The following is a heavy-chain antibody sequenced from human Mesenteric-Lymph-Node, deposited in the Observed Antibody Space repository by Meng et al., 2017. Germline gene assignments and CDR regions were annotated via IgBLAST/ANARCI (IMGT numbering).Heavy chain of an antibody. J-gene: IGHJ2*01. CDR2: ISAYNGST. V-gene: IGHV1-18*01. Sequence: QGELLRSGDAVERSEALMNFSGRASGHTFFKSASAWVRQAPVQGLAWMGWISAYNGSTNYEQKLQGRVTMTADKARSTAYMELRSLRSDDTAVYYCARAVYSYGSWWYFDLWGRGTLVTVSS. CDR1: GHTFFKSA. CDR3: ARAVYSYGSWWYFDL. D-gene: IGHD5-18*01.